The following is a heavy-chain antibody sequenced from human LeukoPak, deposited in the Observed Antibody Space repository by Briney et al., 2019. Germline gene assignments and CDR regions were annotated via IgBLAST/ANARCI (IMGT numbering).Heavy chain of an antibody. CDR3: ARVGDYGPWYFDL. J-gene: IGHJ2*01. CDR2: IYYSGST. V-gene: IGHV4-61*08. CDR1: GGSISSGDYY. D-gene: IGHD4/OR15-4a*01. Sequence: PSETLSLTCTVSGGSISSGDYYWSWIRQPPGKGLEWIGYIYYSGSTNYNPSLKSRVTISVDTSKNQFSLKLSSVTAADTAVYYCARVGDYGPWYFDLWGRGTLVTVSS.